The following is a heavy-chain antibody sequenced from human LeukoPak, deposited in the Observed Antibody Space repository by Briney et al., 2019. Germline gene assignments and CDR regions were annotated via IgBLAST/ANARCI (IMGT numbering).Heavy chain of an antibody. CDR2: INPSGGST. Sequence: GASVKVSCKASGHTFTSYYMHWVRQAPGQGLEWMGIINPSGGSTSYAQKFQGRVTMTRDTSTSTVYMELSSLRSEDTAVYYCARDLSWDSSGYFSLQLIDYWGQGTLVTVSS. J-gene: IGHJ4*02. D-gene: IGHD3-22*01. V-gene: IGHV1-46*01. CDR3: ARDLSWDSSGYFSLQLIDY. CDR1: GHTFTSYY.